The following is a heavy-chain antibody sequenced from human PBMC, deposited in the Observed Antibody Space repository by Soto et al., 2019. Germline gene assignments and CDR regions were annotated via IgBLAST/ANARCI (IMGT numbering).Heavy chain of an antibody. Sequence: LSLTCTVSGGSVSSYSWTWVRQPPGKGLEWIGYVYYSGSTHYNPSLKSRVTISLDTSKNQFSLKLTSVTAADTAMYFCASSPPAMVAPNIWGQGTLVTVSS. CDR1: GGSVSSYS. V-gene: IGHV4-59*02. CDR3: ASSPPAMVAPNI. CDR2: VYYSGST. D-gene: IGHD5-18*01. J-gene: IGHJ4*02.